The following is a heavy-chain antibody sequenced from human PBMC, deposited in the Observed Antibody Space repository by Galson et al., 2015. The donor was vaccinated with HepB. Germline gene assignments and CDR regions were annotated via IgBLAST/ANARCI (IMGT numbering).Heavy chain of an antibody. J-gene: IGHJ3*02. CDR1: GGSISSGSYY. V-gene: IGHV4-61*02. D-gene: IGHD1-14*01. CDR2: IYTSGST. Sequence: TLSLTCTVSGGSISSGSYYWGWIRQPAGKGLEWIGRIYTSGSTNYNPSLKSRVTISVDTSKNQFSLKLSSVTAADTAVYYCARVGSMRRRAFDIWGQGTMVTVSS. CDR3: ARVGSMRRRAFDI.